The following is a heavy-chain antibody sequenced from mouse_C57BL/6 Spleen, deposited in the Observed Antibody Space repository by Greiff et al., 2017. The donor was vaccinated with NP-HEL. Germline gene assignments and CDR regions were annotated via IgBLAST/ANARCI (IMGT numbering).Heavy chain of an antibody. CDR3: ARGLRAWFAY. Sequence: QVQLKQSGAELVSPGTSVKVSCKASGYAFTNYLIEWVKQRPGQGLEWIGVINPGSGGTNYNEKFKGKATLTADKSSSTAYMQLSSLTSEDSAVYFCARGLRAWFAYWGQGTLVTVSA. J-gene: IGHJ3*01. CDR2: INPGSGGT. D-gene: IGHD1-1*01. V-gene: IGHV1-54*01. CDR1: GYAFTNYL.